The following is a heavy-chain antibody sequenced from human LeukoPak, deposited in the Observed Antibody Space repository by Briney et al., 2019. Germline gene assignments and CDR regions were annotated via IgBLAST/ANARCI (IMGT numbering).Heavy chain of an antibody. D-gene: IGHD3-22*01. Sequence: PSETLSLTCTVSGGSVNSGDSYWTWIRQHPGKGLEWIGYIYYSGTTYYNPSLKSRVTISVDTSKNQFSLKLSSVTAADTAVYYCARQSASDYYDSSDSFDYWGQGTLVTVSS. J-gene: IGHJ4*02. V-gene: IGHV4-31*03. CDR1: GGSVNSGDSY. CDR3: ARQSASDYYDSSDSFDY. CDR2: IYYSGTT.